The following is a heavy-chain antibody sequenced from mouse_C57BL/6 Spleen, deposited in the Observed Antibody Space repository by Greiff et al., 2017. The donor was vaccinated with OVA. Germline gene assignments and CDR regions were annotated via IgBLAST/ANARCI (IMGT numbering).Heavy chain of an antibody. Sequence: EVKVVESGGGLVKPGGSLKLSCAASGFTFSDYGMHWVRQAPEKGLEWVACISSGSSTIYYADTVKGRFTISRDNAKNTLFLQMTSLRSEDTAMYYCARGYYGFFDYWGQGTTLTVSS. CDR2: ISSGSSTI. J-gene: IGHJ2*01. V-gene: IGHV5-17*01. D-gene: IGHD1-1*01. CDR1: GFTFSDYG. CDR3: ARGYYGFFDY.